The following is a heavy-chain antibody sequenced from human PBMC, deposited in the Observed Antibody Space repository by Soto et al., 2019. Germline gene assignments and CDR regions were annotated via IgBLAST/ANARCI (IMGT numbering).Heavy chain of an antibody. D-gene: IGHD2-15*01. CDR1: GFTFSNYA. Sequence: PGRCMRLSWVAVGFTFSNYAMGWVRQAAGKGLDWIALFCVRCCNTYYADSLKGRSTNSRDNSRTTPSLQIDGLTLEDLAVYSCAKAGCRGGTFNRYYFDSWAEAALVTFYS. CDR3: AKAGCRGGTFNRYYFDS. CDR2: FCVRCCNT. J-gene: IGHJ4*02. V-gene: IGHV3-23*01.